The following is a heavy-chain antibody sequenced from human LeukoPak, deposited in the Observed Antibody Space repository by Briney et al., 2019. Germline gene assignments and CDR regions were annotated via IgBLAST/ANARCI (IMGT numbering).Heavy chain of an antibody. J-gene: IGHJ4*02. CDR3: AKDSSSSGWYEPSSGPLFDY. V-gene: IGHV3-48*03. CDR2: ISSSGSTI. CDR1: GFTFSSYE. Sequence: EGSLRLSCAASGFTFSSYEMNWVRQAPGKGLEWVSYISSSGSTIYYADSVKGRFTISRDNSKNTLYLQMNSLRAEDTAVYYCAKDSSSSGWYEPSSGPLFDYWGQGTLVTVSS. D-gene: IGHD6-19*01.